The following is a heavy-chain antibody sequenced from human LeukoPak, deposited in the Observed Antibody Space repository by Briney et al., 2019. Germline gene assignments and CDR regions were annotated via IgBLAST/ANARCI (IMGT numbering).Heavy chain of an antibody. V-gene: IGHV4-34*01. D-gene: IGHD3-22*01. J-gene: IGHJ4*02. CDR2: INHSGSA. CDR3: ARNSSGYSEGIDY. Sequence: PSETLSLTCAVYGGSFSGYYWSRIRQPPGKGLEWIGEINHSGSAKYNPSLKSRVTISVDTSKNQFSLKLSSVSAADTAVYYCARNSSGYSEGIDYWGQGTLVTVSS. CDR1: GGSFSGYY.